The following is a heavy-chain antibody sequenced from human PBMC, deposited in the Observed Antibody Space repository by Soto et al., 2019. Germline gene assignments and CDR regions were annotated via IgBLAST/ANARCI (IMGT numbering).Heavy chain of an antibody. CDR1: GGSISSYY. J-gene: IGHJ3*01. CDR3: ARIPGSSGWIWHAFDF. CDR2: LYDSGST. V-gene: IGHV4-59*08. D-gene: IGHD6-19*01. Sequence: SETLSLTCTVSGGSISSYYWSWIRQPPGKGLEWIGLLYDSGSTNYNPSLESRVVISVDTSKNQFSLKVNSVTAADTAVYYCARIPGSSGWIWHAFDFRGQGTTVTVSS.